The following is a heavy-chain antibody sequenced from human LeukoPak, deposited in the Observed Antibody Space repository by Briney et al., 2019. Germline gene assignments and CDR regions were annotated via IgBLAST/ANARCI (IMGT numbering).Heavy chain of an antibody. CDR2: FDPEDGET. J-gene: IGHJ6*03. CDR1: GYTLTELS. Sequence: ASVKVSCKVSGYTLTELSMHWVRQAPGKGLEWMGGFDPEDGETIYAQKFQGRVTMTEDTSTDTAYMELSSLRSEDTAVYYCATVQSGYDLNYYYYYMDVWGKGTTVTVSS. V-gene: IGHV1-24*01. CDR3: ATVQSGYDLNYYYYYMDV. D-gene: IGHD5-12*01.